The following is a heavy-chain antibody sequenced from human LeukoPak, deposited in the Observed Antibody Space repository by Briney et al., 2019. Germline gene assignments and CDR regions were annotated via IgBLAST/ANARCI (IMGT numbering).Heavy chain of an antibody. J-gene: IGHJ2*01. CDR1: RGSISNYY. D-gene: IGHD2-21*02. CDR3: ARDKEYCGGDCSYWYFDL. CDR2: IYSSGST. Sequence: PSETLSLTCTVSRGSISNYYWSWIRQPAGKGLEWIGRIYSSGSTNYNPSLKSRVTMSLDTSMSQFSLKLSSVTAADTAVYYCARDKEYCGGDCSYWYFDLWGRGTAVTVSS. V-gene: IGHV4-4*07.